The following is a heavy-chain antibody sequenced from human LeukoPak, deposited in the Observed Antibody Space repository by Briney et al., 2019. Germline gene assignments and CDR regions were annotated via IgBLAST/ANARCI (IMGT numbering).Heavy chain of an antibody. D-gene: IGHD3-9*01. CDR3: ARAYYDILTGYYPFDY. CDR1: GFTFSSYSMN. V-gene: IGHV4-39*01. CDR2: IYYSGST. J-gene: IGHJ4*02. Sequence: GSLRLSCAASGFTFSSYSMNWVRQPPGKGLEWIGSIYYSGSTYYNPSLKSRVTISVDTSKNQFSLKLSSVTAADTAVYYCARAYYDILTGYYPFDYWGQGTLVTVSS.